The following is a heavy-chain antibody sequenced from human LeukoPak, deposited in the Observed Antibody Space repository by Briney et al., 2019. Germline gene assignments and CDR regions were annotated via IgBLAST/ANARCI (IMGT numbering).Heavy chain of an antibody. Sequence: GGSLRLSCAASGFTFDDYAMHWVRQAPGKGLEWVSGISWNSGSIGYADSVKGRFTISRDNSNNTLYLQMNSLRAEDTAVYYCAKDLSYCSGGTCYTSRYYGMDVWGQGTTVTVSS. CDR2: ISWNSGSI. V-gene: IGHV3-9*01. CDR3: AKDLSYCSGGTCYTSRYYGMDV. CDR1: GFTFDDYA. D-gene: IGHD2-15*01. J-gene: IGHJ6*02.